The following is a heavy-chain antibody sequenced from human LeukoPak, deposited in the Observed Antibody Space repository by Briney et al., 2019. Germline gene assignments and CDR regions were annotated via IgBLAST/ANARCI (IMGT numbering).Heavy chain of an antibody. V-gene: IGHV3-48*01. CDR1: GFIFSYYR. D-gene: IGHD3-22*01. CDR2: IYSSSSTI. CDR3: ARVLHRRNYDSSDYYGS. J-gene: IGHJ5*02. Sequence: GGVPRISCAASGFIFSYYRMELGRQASGEGVGGGLFIYSSSSTIYYADSVKGRFTISRDNAKNSLYLQLNSLRAEDTAVYYCARVLHRRNYDSSDYYGSWGQGTLVTVSS.